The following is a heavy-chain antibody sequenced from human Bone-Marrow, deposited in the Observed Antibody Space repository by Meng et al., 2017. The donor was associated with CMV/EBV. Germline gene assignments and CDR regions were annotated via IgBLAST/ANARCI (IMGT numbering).Heavy chain of an antibody. Sequence: SETLSLTCAVYGGSFSGYYWSWIRQPPGKGLEWIGEINHSGSTNYNPSLKSRVTISVDTSKNQFSLKLSSVTAADTAVYYCARGRGALSRNVWGSYRHFDYWAREPWSPSPQ. V-gene: IGHV4-34*01. CDR3: ARGRGALSRNVWGSYRHFDY. J-gene: IGHJ4*02. CDR2: INHSGST. CDR1: GGSFSGYY. D-gene: IGHD3-16*02.